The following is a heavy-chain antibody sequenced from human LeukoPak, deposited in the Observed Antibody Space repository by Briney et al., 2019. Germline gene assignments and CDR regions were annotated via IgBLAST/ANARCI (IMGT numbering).Heavy chain of an antibody. J-gene: IGHJ6*03. D-gene: IGHD2-15*01. CDR1: GGSISSYY. Sequence: SETLSLTCTVSGGSISSYYWSWIRQPPGKGLEWIGYIYYSGSTNHNPSLKSRVTISVDTSKNQFSLKLSSVTAADTAVYYCAREGYSSTYYYYMDVWGKGTTVTVSS. CDR2: IYYSGST. CDR3: AREGYSSTYYYYMDV. V-gene: IGHV4-59*01.